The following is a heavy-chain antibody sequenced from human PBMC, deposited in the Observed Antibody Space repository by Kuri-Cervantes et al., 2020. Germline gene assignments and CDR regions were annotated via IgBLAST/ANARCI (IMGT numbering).Heavy chain of an antibody. J-gene: IGHJ4*02. Sequence: SCAASGFTFDDYAMHWVRQAPGKGLEWVSGISWNSGSIGYADSVKGRFTISRDNAKNSLYLQMNSLRAEDTALYYCAKEGYSSGWSRGGFDYWGQGTLVTVSS. CDR1: GFTFDDYA. CDR3: AKEGYSSGWSRGGFDY. CDR2: ISWNSGSI. D-gene: IGHD6-19*01. V-gene: IGHV3-9*01.